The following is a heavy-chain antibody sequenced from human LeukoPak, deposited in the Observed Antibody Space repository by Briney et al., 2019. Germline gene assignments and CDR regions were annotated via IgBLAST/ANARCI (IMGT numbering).Heavy chain of an antibody. Sequence: GGSLRLPCAASGFTFSSYSMNWVRQAPGKGLEWVSSISSSSSYIYYADSVKGRFTISRDNAKNSLYLQMNSLRAEDTAVYYCARDHVGATTSDYWAREPWSPSPQ. CDR2: ISSSSSYI. V-gene: IGHV3-21*01. J-gene: IGHJ4*02. D-gene: IGHD1-26*01. CDR1: GFTFSSYS. CDR3: ARDHVGATTSDY.